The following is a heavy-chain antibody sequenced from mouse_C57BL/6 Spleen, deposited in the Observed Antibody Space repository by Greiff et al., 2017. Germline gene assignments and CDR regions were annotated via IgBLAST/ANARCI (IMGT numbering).Heavy chain of an antibody. J-gene: IGHJ1*03. CDR2: IWRGGST. Sequence: QVQLQQSGPGLVQPSQSLSITCTVSGFSLTSYGVHWVRQSPGKGLEWLGVIWRGGSTDYNAAFMSRLSITKDNSKSQVFFKMNSLQADDTAIYYCAKPPYYYGSSYDWYFEVWGTGATVTVSS. V-gene: IGHV2-5*01. CDR1: GFSLTSYG. D-gene: IGHD1-1*01. CDR3: AKPPYYYGSSYDWYFEV.